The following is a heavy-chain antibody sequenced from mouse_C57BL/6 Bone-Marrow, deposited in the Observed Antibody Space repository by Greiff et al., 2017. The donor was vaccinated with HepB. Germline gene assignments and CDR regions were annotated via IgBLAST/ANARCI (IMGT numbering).Heavy chain of an antibody. CDR1: GFSLTSYG. D-gene: IGHD1-1*01. J-gene: IGHJ4*01. CDR2: IWGDGST. V-gene: IGHV2-3*01. CDR3: AKESPYYYGSSYGYYAMDY. Sequence: VMLVESGPGLVAPSQSLSITCTVSGFSLTSYGVSWVRQPPGKGLEWLGVIWGDGSTNYHSALISRLSISKDNSKSQVFLKLNSLQTDDTATYYCAKESPYYYGSSYGYYAMDYWGQGTSVTVSS.